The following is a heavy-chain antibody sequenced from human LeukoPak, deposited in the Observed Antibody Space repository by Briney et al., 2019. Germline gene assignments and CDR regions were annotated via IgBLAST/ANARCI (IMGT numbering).Heavy chain of an antibody. D-gene: IGHD3-16*01. CDR1: GYTFTSYY. CDR2: ISAYNGNT. Sequence: ASVKVSCKASGYTFTSYYMHWVRQAPGQGLEWMGWISAYNGNTNYAQKLQGRVTMTTDTSTSTAYMELRSLRSDDTAVYYCARVWEGYFDYWGQGTLVTVSS. CDR3: ARVWEGYFDY. V-gene: IGHV1-18*04. J-gene: IGHJ4*02.